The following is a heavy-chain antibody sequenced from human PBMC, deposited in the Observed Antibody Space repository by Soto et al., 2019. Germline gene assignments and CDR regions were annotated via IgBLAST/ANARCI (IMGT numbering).Heavy chain of an antibody. J-gene: IGHJ4*02. CDR3: AKVLEITMVRGVTDY. V-gene: IGHV3-30*18. D-gene: IGHD3-10*01. CDR2: ISYDGSNK. Sequence: QAQLVESGGGVVQPGRSLRLSFAASGFTFSSYGMHWVRQAPGKGQEWVAVISYDGSNKYYADSVKGRFTISRDNSKNTLYLQMNSLRAEDTAVYYCAKVLEITMVRGVTDYWGQGTLVTVSS. CDR1: GFTFSSYG.